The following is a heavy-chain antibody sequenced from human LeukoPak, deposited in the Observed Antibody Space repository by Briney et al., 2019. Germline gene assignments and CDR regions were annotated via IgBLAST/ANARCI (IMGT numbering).Heavy chain of an antibody. D-gene: IGHD5-24*01. V-gene: IGHV6-1*01. CDR2: TYYRSKWYN. CDR1: GDSVSSNSAA. CDR3: ARDMARWLQSFYYFDY. J-gene: IGHJ4*02. Sequence: SQTLSLTCALSGDSVSSNSAAWNWIRQSPSRGLEWLGRTYYRSKWYNDYAVSVKSRITINPDTSKNQFSLQLNSVTPEDTAVYYCARDMARWLQSFYYFDYWGQGTLVTVSS.